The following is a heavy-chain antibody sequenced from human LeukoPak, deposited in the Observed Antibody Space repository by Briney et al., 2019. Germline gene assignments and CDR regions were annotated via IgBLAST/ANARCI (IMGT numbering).Heavy chain of an antibody. CDR2: IYSTGST. CDR1: GDSIITYY. CDR3: AGDAGNYRSGGLDY. V-gene: IGHV4-4*07. J-gene: IGHJ4*02. D-gene: IGHD3-10*01. Sequence: SETLSLTCSVSGDSIITYYWSWIRQPAGEGLEWIGRIYSTGSTNYNPSLKSRVTMSVDTSKNQFSLNLISVTAADTAVYYCAGDAGNYRSGGLDYWGQGTLVTVSS.